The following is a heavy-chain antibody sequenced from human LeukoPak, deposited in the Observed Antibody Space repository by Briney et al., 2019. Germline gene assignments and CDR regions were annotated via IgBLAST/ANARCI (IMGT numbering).Heavy chain of an antibody. D-gene: IGHD3-10*01. CDR2: IYYSGGT. CDR1: GGSISSYY. Sequence: SETLSLTCTVSGGSISSYYWSWIRQPPGKGLEWIGYIYYSGGTNYNPSLKSRVTISVDTSKNQFSLKLSSVTAADTAVYYCARDPIDGSGSSYFQHWGQGTLITVSS. V-gene: IGHV4-59*12. CDR3: ARDPIDGSGSSYFQH. J-gene: IGHJ1*01.